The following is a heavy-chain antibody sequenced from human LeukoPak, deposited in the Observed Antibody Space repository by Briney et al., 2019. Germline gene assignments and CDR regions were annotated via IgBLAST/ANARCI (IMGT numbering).Heavy chain of an antibody. Sequence: GGSLSLSCAPSRFILSSYCMAWVRHAPGEGLEWVVNIKKDGSAENYVASVQGRFTISRDNDEKALYLQMNSLRAEDTAMNYCAGGSGWLINNWGQGTLVTVAS. CDR2: IKKDGSAE. D-gene: IGHD3-10*01. V-gene: IGHV3-7*01. CDR3: AGGSGWLINN. CDR1: RFILSSYC. J-gene: IGHJ4*02.